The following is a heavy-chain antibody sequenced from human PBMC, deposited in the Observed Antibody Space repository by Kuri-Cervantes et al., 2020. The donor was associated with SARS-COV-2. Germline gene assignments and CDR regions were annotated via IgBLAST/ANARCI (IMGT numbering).Heavy chain of an antibody. V-gene: IGHV1-69*10. J-gene: IGHJ4*02. CDR2: IIPILGIA. CDR1: GGTFSSYA. D-gene: IGHD6-13*01. Sequence: SVKVSCKASGGTFSSYAISWVRQAPGQGLEWMGGIIPILGIANYAQKFQGRVTMTRNTSISTAYMELSSLRSEDTAVYYCARALRIAAAGTFGYWGQGTLVTVSS. CDR3: ARALRIAAAGTFGY.